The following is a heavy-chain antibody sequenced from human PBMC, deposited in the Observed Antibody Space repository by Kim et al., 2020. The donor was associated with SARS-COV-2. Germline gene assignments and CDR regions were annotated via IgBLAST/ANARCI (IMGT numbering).Heavy chain of an antibody. CDR3: AKAYSGYDSRAGYFDY. V-gene: IGHV3-30*18. Sequence: GGSLRLSCAASGFTFSSYGMHWVRQAPGKGLEWVAVISYDGSNKYYADSVKGRFTISRDNSKNTLYLQMNSLRAEDTAVYYCAKAYSGYDSRAGYFDYWGQGTLVTVSS. J-gene: IGHJ4*02. CDR2: ISYDGSNK. CDR1: GFTFSSYG. D-gene: IGHD5-12*01.